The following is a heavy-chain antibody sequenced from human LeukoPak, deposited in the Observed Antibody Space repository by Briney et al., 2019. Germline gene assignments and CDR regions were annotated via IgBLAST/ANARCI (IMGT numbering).Heavy chain of an antibody. CDR1: GGSISSYY. CDR2: TYYSGST. J-gene: IGHJ6*03. D-gene: IGHD2-2*01. Sequence: SETLSLTCTVPGGSISSYYWSWIRQPPGKGLEWIGYTYYSGSTNYNPSLKSRVTISVDTSKNQFSLKLSSVTAADTAVYYCARGPRGYCSSTSCRSTEYYYYMDVWGKGTTVTVSS. CDR3: ARGPRGYCSSTSCRSTEYYYYMDV. V-gene: IGHV4-59*01.